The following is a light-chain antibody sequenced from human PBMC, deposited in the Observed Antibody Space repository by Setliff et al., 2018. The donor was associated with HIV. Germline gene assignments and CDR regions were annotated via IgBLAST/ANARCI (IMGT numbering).Light chain of an antibody. J-gene: IGKJ1*01. CDR3: QQYGGPPRA. CDR2: GAS. CDR1: QSISSNY. V-gene: IGKV3-20*01. Sequence: EIVLTQSPGTLSLSPGERATLSCRASQSISSNYLAWYQHKPGQAPRLLTYGASSRATDIPDRFSGSGSGTDFTLTISRLETEDFAVYYCQQYGGPPRAFGQGTKVDIK.